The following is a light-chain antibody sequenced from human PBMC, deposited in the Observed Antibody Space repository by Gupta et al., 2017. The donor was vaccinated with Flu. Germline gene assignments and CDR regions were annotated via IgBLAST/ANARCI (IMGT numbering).Light chain of an antibody. CDR1: TSNIGSNT. CDR2: SDY. Sequence: QSVLAQPPSTSETPGQGVTIPCSGSTSNIGSNTVNWYQQLPGTAPKLLIHSDYQRPSGVPDRFSASKSGTSASLAISGLQSEDEADYYCAAWDISMSVYVFGTGTKVTVL. CDR3: AAWDISMSVYV. J-gene: IGLJ1*01. V-gene: IGLV1-44*01.